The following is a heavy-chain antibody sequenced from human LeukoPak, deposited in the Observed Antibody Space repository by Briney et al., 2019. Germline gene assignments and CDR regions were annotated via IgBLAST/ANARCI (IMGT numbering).Heavy chain of an antibody. CDR2: INPNSGGT. J-gene: IGHJ6*02. D-gene: IGHD1/OR15-1a*01. V-gene: IGHV1-2*02. Sequence: ASVKVSCKASGYTFTGYYMHWVRQAPGQGLEWMGWINPNSGGTNYAQKFQGRVTMTRDTSISTVYMEVNGLRSDDTAVYYCGNLMGTAYYYDMDVWGQGTTVTVSS. CDR1: GYTFTGYY. CDR3: GNLMGTAYYYDMDV.